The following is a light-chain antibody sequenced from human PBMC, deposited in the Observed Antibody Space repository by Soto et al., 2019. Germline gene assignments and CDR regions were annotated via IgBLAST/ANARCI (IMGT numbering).Light chain of an antibody. V-gene: IGLV2-18*02. CDR2: EVS. CDR1: SSDVGSYNR. J-gene: IGLJ2*01. Sequence: QSALTQPPSVSGSPGQSVTISFTGTSSDVGSYNRVSWYQQPPGTAPKLMIYEVSNRPSGVPDRFSGSKSGNTASLTISGLQAEDETDYYCSSYTSSTVLFGGGTKLTVL. CDR3: SSYTSSTVL.